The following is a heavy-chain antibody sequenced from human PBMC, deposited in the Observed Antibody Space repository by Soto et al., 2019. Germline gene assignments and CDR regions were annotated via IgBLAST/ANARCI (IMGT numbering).Heavy chain of an antibody. CDR2: INHSGST. J-gene: IGHJ4*02. CDR3: ASNSYGYIFYDY. D-gene: IGHD5-18*01. V-gene: IGHV4-34*01. Sequence: SETLSLTCAVYGGSFSGYYWTWIRQPPGTGLEWIGEINHSGSTNYNPSLKSRVTISVDTSKNQFSLKLTSVTAADTAVYYCASNSYGYIFYDYWGQGTLVTVSS. CDR1: GGSFSGYY.